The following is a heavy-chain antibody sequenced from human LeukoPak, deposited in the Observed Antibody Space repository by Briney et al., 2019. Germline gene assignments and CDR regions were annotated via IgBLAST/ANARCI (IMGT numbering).Heavy chain of an antibody. CDR1: GFTFSSYS. CDR3: AKGAFNYYYYYMDV. CDR2: ISGSGAST. J-gene: IGHJ6*03. V-gene: IGHV3-23*01. Sequence: PGGSLRLSCAASGFTFSSYSMNWVRQAPGKGLEWVSGISGSGASTYYADSVKGRFTLSRDNSKNTLYVQMNSLRAEDTAVYYCAKGAFNYYYYYMDVWGKGTTVTVSS.